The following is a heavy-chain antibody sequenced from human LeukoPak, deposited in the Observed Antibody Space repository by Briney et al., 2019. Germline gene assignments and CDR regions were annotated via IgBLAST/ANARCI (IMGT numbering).Heavy chain of an antibody. CDR1: GFTFGDYA. D-gene: IGHD3-22*01. CDR3: QGKKPYYYDSSGYYPYDDPDDY. V-gene: IGHV3-49*03. Sequence: GSLRLSCTASGFTFGDYAMSWFRQAPGKGLEWVGFIRSKAYGGTTEYAASVKGRFTISRDDSKSIAYLQMNSLKTEDTAVYYCQGKKPYYYDSSGYYPYDDPDDYWGQGTLVTVSS. CDR2: IRSKAYGGTT. J-gene: IGHJ4*02.